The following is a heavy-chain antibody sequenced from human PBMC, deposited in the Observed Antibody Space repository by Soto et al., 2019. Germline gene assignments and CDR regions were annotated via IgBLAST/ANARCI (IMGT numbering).Heavy chain of an antibody. Sequence: PGESLKISCKGSGYSFTSYWISWVRQMPWKGLEWMGRIDPSDSYTNYSPSFQGHVTISADKSISTAYLQWSSLKASDTAMYYCARLHDIVVVPAAVQTYYYYGMDVWGQ. V-gene: IGHV5-10-1*01. CDR3: ARLHDIVVVPAAVQTYYYYGMDV. J-gene: IGHJ6*02. CDR1: GYSFTSYW. CDR2: IDPSDSYT. D-gene: IGHD2-2*01.